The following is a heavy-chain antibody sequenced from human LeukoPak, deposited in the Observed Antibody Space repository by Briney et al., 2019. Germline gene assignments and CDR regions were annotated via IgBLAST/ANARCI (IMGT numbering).Heavy chain of an antibody. J-gene: IGHJ6*03. CDR3: ARVWPDRDYYYYMDV. V-gene: IGHV3-48*03. Sequence: PGGSLRLSCAASGFTFSSYEMNWVRQAPGKGLEWVSYFSSSGSTIYYADSVKGRFTISRDNAKNSLYLQMNSLRAEDTAVYYCARVWPDRDYYYYMDVWGKGTTVTISS. D-gene: IGHD1-14*01. CDR1: GFTFSSYE. CDR2: FSSSGSTI.